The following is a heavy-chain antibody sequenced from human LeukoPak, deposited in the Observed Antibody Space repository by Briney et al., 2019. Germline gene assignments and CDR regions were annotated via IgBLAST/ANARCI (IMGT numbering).Heavy chain of an antibody. V-gene: IGHV4-39*02. D-gene: IGHD5-24*01. CDR3: ARERPRDGYKLFDY. J-gene: IGHJ4*02. CDR1: GGSISSSSYY. CDR2: IYYSGST. Sequence: PSETPSLTCTVSGGSISSSSYYWGWIRQPPGKGLEWIGSIYYSGSTYYNPSLKSRVTISVDTSKNQFSLKLSSVTAADTAVYYCARERPRDGYKLFDYWGQGTLVTVSS.